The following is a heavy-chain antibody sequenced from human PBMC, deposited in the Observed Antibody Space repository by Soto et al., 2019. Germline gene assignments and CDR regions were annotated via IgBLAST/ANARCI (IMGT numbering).Heavy chain of an antibody. Sequence: GGSLRLSCAASGFTFSSYAMHWVRQAPGKGLEWVAVISYDGSNKYYADSVKGRFTISRDNSKNTLYLQMNSLRAEDPAVYYCARDPQGYCSGVSCWADAFDIWGQGTMVTVSS. CDR3: ARDPQGYCSGVSCWADAFDI. D-gene: IGHD2-15*01. V-gene: IGHV3-30-3*01. CDR2: ISYDGSNK. J-gene: IGHJ3*02. CDR1: GFTFSSYA.